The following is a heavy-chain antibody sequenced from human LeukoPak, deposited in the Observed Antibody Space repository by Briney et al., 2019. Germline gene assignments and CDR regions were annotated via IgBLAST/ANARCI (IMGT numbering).Heavy chain of an antibody. V-gene: IGHV3-30-3*01. Sequence: PGGSLRLSCAASGFTFSSYAMHWVRQAPGKGLEWVAVISYDGSNKYYADSVKGRFTISRDNSKNTLYLQMNSLRAEDTAVYYCAREELLEYFQHWGQGTLVTVSS. J-gene: IGHJ1*01. CDR1: GFTFSSYA. D-gene: IGHD1-7*01. CDR2: ISYDGSNK. CDR3: AREELLEYFQH.